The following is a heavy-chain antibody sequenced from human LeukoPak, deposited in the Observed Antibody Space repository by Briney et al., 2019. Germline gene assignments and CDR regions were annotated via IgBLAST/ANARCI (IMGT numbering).Heavy chain of an antibody. J-gene: IGHJ4*02. CDR2: MNPNTGNT. CDR3: ARRPSKYYDILTGYYRSEFDY. CDR1: GYTFTSYY. D-gene: IGHD3-9*01. Sequence: ASVKVSCKASGYTFTSYYMHWVRQAPGQGLEWMGWMNPNTGNTGYAQKFQGRVTMTRNTSTSTAYMELSSLRSEDTAVYYCARRPSKYYDILTGYYRSEFDYWGQGTLVTVSS. V-gene: IGHV1-8*02.